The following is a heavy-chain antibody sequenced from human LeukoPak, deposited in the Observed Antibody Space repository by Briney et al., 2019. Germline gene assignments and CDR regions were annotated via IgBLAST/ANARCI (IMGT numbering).Heavy chain of an antibody. CDR2: INSNGGST. J-gene: IGHJ6*02. D-gene: IGHD2-2*01. CDR1: GFAFGNYA. CDR3: VKGTSTKYYYYGMDV. V-gene: IGHV3-64D*06. Sequence: GGFLRLSCSASGFAFGNYATHWVRQAPGKGLEYVAGINSNGGSTFYADSVKGGFTMSGDNSKNTLYLQMSSLRAEDTAVYYCVKGTSTKYYYYGMDVWGQGTTVTVSS.